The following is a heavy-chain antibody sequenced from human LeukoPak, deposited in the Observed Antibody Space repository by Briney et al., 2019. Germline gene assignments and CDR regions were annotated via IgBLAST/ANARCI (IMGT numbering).Heavy chain of an antibody. Sequence: PSETLNLTCTVSGGSISSHYWSWIRQPPGKGLEWIGYIYYSGSTNYNPSLKSRVTISVDTSKNQFSLKLSSVTAADTAVYYCARGSGPTYGMDVWGHRTPVTVFS. CDR2: IYYSGST. V-gene: IGHV4-59*11. CDR3: ARGSGPTYGMDV. J-gene: IGHJ6*02. D-gene: IGHD7-27*01. CDR1: GGSISSHY.